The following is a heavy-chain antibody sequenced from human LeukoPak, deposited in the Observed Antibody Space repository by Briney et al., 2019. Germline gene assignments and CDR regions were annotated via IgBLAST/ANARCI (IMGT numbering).Heavy chain of an antibody. CDR2: MKEDGGAE. CDR1: GFTFSSSW. J-gene: IGHJ4*02. Sequence: GGSLRLSCAVSGFTFSSSWMNWVRQAPGKGLEWVANMKEDGGAENYVDSVKGRFTISRDSAKNSLYLQMNSLRAEDTAVYYCVRDLRGYGEIAYWGQGTLVTVSS. V-gene: IGHV3-7*01. D-gene: IGHD4-17*01. CDR3: VRDLRGYGEIAY.